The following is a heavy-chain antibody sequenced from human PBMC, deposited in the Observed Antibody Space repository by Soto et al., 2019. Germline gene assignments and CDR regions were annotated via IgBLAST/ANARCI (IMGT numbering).Heavy chain of an antibody. Sequence: EVQLVESGGGLVKPGGSLRLSCAASGFSFSDYSVNWVRQAPGKGLEWVSSIRSSTSYIYYADSVKGRLTISRDNANNSLSLRMDRVRGGDTVVYFCARMRIVCRRHYYYGMAVCGRGTTVTVS. V-gene: IGHV3-21*01. CDR2: IRSSTSYI. CDR3: ARMRIVCRRHYYYGMAV. J-gene: IGHJ6*04. D-gene: IGHD3-22*01. CDR1: GFSFSDYS.